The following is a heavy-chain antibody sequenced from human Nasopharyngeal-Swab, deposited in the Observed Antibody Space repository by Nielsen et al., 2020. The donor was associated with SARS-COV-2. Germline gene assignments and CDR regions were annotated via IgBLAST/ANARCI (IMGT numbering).Heavy chain of an antibody. CDR3: ARARITMIVVVNAFDI. V-gene: IGHV4-31*03. Sequence: TLSLTCTVSGGSISSGGYYWSWIRQHPGKGLEWIGYIYYSGSTYYNPSLKSRVTISVDTSKNQFSLKLSSVTAADTAVYYCARARITMIVVVNAFDIWGQGTMVTVSS. J-gene: IGHJ3*02. D-gene: IGHD3-22*01. CDR2: IYYSGST. CDR1: GGSISSGGYY.